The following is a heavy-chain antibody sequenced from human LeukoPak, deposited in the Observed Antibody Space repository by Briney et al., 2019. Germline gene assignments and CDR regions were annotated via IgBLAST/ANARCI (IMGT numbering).Heavy chain of an antibody. V-gene: IGHV3-20*04. J-gene: IGHJ4*02. D-gene: IGHD3-22*01. CDR3: ARNVGSGYYYYFDY. CDR1: GFTFDDHG. CDR2: IKWDGGST. Sequence: PGGSLRLSCAASGFTFDDHGMSWVRQAPGMGLEWVSGIKWDGGSTGYEDTVKGRFTISRDNAKNSLYLQMNSLRAEDTALYYCARNVGSGYYYYFDYWGQGTLVTVSS.